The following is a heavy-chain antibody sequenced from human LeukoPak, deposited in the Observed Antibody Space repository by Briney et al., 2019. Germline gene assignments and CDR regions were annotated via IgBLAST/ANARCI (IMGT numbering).Heavy chain of an antibody. Sequence: PSETLSLTCAVYGGSFNGHYWNWIRQSPGRGLEWIGEVSASEGTHYSSSIGGRVSMSIDTSNDQFSLQLTSVTAADTAIYYCATGIDPYKIGFWGQGTLVTVSS. V-gene: IGHV4-34*01. D-gene: IGHD3-16*02. CDR2: VSASEGT. CDR1: GGSFNGHY. J-gene: IGHJ4*02. CDR3: ATGIDPYKIGF.